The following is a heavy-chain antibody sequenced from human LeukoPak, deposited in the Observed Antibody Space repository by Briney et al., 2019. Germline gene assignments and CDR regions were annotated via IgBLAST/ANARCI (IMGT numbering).Heavy chain of an antibody. CDR2: INAGNGNT. V-gene: IGHV1-3*01. J-gene: IGHJ4*02. Sequence: ASVTVSCKASGYTFTSYAMHWVRQAPGQRLEWMGWINAGNGNTKYSQKFQGRVTITRDTSASTAYMELSSLRSEDTAVYYCARPQKGFGEFNYWGQGTLVTVSS. CDR1: GYTFTSYA. CDR3: ARPQKGFGEFNY. D-gene: IGHD3-10*01.